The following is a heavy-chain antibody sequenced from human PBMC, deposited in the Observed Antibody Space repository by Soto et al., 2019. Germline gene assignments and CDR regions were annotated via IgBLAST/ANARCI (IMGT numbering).Heavy chain of an antibody. CDR1: GFTFTNYA. V-gene: IGHV3-23*01. Sequence: EVHLLESGGGLVQPGGSLRLSCAASGFTFTNYALTWVRQAPGRGLEWVSTISGSGYIYYADSVKGRFTISRDNPENTLYLQMNSLRAEDTAIYYCARTLDFGYGQITSSRFDPWGQGTLVTVSS. J-gene: IGHJ5*02. CDR2: ISGSGYI. D-gene: IGHD3-3*01. CDR3: ARTLDFGYGQITSSRFDP.